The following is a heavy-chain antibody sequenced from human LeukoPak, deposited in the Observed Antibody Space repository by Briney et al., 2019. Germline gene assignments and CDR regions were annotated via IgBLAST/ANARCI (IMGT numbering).Heavy chain of an antibody. CDR1: GYSFTSYW. Sequence: GESLQISCKGSGYSFTSYWIGWVRQMPGKGLEWMGIIYPGDSDTRYSPSFQGQVTISADKSISTAYLQWGSLKASDTAMYYCARSRAPVVVVAATWDYWGQGTLVTVSS. D-gene: IGHD2-15*01. CDR2: IYPGDSDT. CDR3: ARSRAPVVVVAATWDY. J-gene: IGHJ4*02. V-gene: IGHV5-51*01.